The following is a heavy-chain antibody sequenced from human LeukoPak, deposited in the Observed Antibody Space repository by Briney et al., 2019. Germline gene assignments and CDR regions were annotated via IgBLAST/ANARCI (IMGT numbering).Heavy chain of an antibody. CDR1: GYTFTGYR. J-gene: IGHJ4*02. V-gene: IGHV1-18*04. CDR3: ARVGIAVAVGSESG. CDR2: ISAYNGNT. D-gene: IGHD6-19*01. Sequence: GASVKVSCKASGYTFTGYRMHWVRQAPGQGLEWMGWISAYNGNTNYAQKLQGRVTMTTDTSTSTAYMELRSLRSDDTAVYYCARVGIAVAVGSESGWGQGTLVTVSS.